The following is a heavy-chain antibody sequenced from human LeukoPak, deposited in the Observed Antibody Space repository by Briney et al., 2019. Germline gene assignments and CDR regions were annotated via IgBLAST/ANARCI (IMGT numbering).Heavy chain of an antibody. J-gene: IGHJ4*02. CDR1: GFTFSDYS. D-gene: IGHD3-16*02. Sequence: AGGSLRLSCAASGFTFSDYSMTWVRQAPGKGLEWVSSITTSSTYIYYADSVKVRFTISRDNAKNSLYLQMTSLSAEDTAVYYCARYRTASDNWGQGTLVTVSS. V-gene: IGHV3-21*01. CDR3: ARYRTASDN. CDR2: ITTSSTYI.